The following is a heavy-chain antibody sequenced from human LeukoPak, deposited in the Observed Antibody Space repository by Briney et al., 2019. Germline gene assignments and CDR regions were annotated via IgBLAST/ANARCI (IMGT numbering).Heavy chain of an antibody. Sequence: PGGSLRLSCAASGFTFSSYAMSWVRQAPGKGLEWVSAISGSGGSTYYADSLKGRFTISRDNSKNTLYLQMNSLRAEDTAVYYCARDRGGYNISVYYYDYFDYWGQGTLVTVSS. J-gene: IGHJ4*02. CDR2: ISGSGGST. CDR1: GFTFSSYA. V-gene: IGHV3-23*01. D-gene: IGHD3-22*01. CDR3: ARDRGGYNISVYYYDYFDY.